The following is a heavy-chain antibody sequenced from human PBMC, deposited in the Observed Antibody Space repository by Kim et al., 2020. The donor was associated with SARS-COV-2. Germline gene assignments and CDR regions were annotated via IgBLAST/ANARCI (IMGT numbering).Heavy chain of an antibody. V-gene: IGHV1-2*02. Sequence: ASVKVSCKASGYTFIGYYLHWVRQAPGQGLEWMGWINPNSGYTNYAQTFQGRVTLTRDASISTAYLELSRLTSDDTAIYYCARVVSDSDYVKVDVWGQGTTVTVSS. J-gene: IGHJ6*02. D-gene: IGHD4-4*01. CDR1: GYTFIGYY. CDR3: ARVVSDSDYVKVDV. CDR2: INPNSGYT.